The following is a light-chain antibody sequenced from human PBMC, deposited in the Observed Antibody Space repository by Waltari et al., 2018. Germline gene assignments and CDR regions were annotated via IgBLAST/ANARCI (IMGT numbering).Light chain of an antibody. J-gene: IGKJ1*01. CDR1: QSIRTH. V-gene: IGKV1-39*01. CDR3: QESYRLSWT. CDR2: AAS. Sequence: DIQMTQSPSSLYASVGDRVTITCRASQSIRTHLNWYHQTPGRAPKLLMYAASSLQSGVPSRFRGSSSRTDFTLTVSSMTLEDAATYYCQESYRLSWTFGQGTKVEIK.